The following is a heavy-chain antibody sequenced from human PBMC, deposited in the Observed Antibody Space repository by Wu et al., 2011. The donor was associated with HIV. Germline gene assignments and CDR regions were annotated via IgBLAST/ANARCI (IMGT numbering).Heavy chain of an antibody. CDR1: GNTFGSYD. Sequence: QEQLVQSGAEVKKPGASVKVSCKTSGNTFGSYDFNWVRQASGQGLEWMGWMNPNSGNAGYAQKFQGRVTMTKGASIGTAYMELSSLTSEDTAAYYCTIGRGSRPRFDPWGQGTLVTVSS. J-gene: IGHJ5*02. CDR2: MNPNSGNA. D-gene: IGHD3-10*01. V-gene: IGHV1-8*02. CDR3: TIGRGSRPRFDP.